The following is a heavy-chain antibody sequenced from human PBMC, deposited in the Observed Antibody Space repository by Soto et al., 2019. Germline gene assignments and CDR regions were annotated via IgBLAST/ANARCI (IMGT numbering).Heavy chain of an antibody. V-gene: IGHV4-34*01. CDR3: ARHNYDGSGYYYYYYGMDV. J-gene: IGHJ6*02. Sequence: QVQLQQWGAGLLKPSETLSLTCAVYGGSFSGYYWSWIRQPPGKGLEWIGEINHSGNTNYNPSLESRVTISVDTSKNQFSLKLSSVTAADTAVYYCARHNYDGSGYYYYYYGMDVWGQGTTVTVSS. CDR1: GGSFSGYY. D-gene: IGHD3-22*01. CDR2: INHSGNT.